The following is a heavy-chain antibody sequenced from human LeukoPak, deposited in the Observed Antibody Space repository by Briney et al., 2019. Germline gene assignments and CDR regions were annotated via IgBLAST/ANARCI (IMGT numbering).Heavy chain of an antibody. Sequence: GGSLRLSWAASGFTFSSYAMSWVRQAPGKGLEWVSVISGSGGNTYYAASVKGRFTISRDNSKNTLYLQMNSLRAEDTAVYYCAKVGLANYGDYWGQGTLVTVSS. J-gene: IGHJ4*02. CDR3: AKVGLANYGDY. CDR1: GFTFSSYA. V-gene: IGHV3-23*01. CDR2: ISGSGGNT.